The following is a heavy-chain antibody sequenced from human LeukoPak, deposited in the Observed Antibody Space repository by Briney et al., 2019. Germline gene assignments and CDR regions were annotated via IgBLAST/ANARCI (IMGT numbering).Heavy chain of an antibody. CDR1: GYTFTSYY. Sequence: AASVKVSCKASGYTFTSYYMHWVRQAPGQGLEWMGFINPSSGSTSYDQKFQGRVTMTRDTSTSTVYMELSSLRSEDTAMYYCTRNADSGLDYWGQGTLVTVSS. V-gene: IGHV1-46*03. J-gene: IGHJ4*02. D-gene: IGHD3-10*01. CDR2: INPSSGST. CDR3: TRNADSGLDY.